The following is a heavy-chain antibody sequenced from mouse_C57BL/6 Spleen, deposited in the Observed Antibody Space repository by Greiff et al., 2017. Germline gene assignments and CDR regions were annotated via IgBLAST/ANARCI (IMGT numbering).Heavy chain of an antibody. V-gene: IGHV1-53*01. CDR2: INPSNGGT. J-gene: IGHJ1*03. D-gene: IGHD1-1*01. Sequence: QVQLQQSGTELVKPGASVKLSCKASGYTFTSYWMHWVKQRPGQGLEWIGNINPSNGGTNYNEKFKSKATLTVDKSSSTAYMQLSSLASEDSAVYYGACGCYYGTYDDWGTGTTLTVSS. CDR3: ACGCYYGTYDD. CDR1: GYTFTSYW.